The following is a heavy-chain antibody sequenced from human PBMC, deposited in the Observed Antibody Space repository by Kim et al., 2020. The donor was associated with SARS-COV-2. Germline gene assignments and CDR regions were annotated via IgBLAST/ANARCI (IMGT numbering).Heavy chain of an antibody. Sequence: SVKVSCKASGCTFSSYAISWVRQAPGQGLEWMGGIIPIFGTANYAQKFQGRVTITADESTSTAYMELSSLRSEDTAVYYCASHDYGGPGAFDIWGQGTMVTVSS. CDR2: IIPIFGTA. J-gene: IGHJ3*02. CDR3: ASHDYGGPGAFDI. D-gene: IGHD4-17*01. CDR1: GCTFSSYA. V-gene: IGHV1-69*13.